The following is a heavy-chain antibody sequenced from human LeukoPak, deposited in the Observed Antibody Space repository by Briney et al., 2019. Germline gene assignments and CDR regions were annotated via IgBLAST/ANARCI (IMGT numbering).Heavy chain of an antibody. V-gene: IGHV4-39*01. D-gene: IGHD3-22*01. J-gene: IGHJ4*02. CDR3: AKHEGSYYDKSGYTFDF. Sequence: SETLSLTCSVSTGSVNSGVYYWGWVRQPPGKGLEWIGSIHSSGNSYCNPSLKSRVTLSVDTSKNQFSLKLCSVTAADRAVYYCAKHEGSYYDKSGYTFDFWGLGTLVTVSS. CDR2: IHSSGNS. CDR1: TGSVNSGVYY.